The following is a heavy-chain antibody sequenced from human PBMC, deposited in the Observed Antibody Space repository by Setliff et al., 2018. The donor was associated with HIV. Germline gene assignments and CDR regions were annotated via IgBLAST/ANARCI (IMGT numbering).Heavy chain of an antibody. J-gene: IGHJ4*02. CDR1: GGSISTYY. V-gene: IGHV4-59*08. CDR2: IYYTGST. Sequence: SETLSLTCTVSGGSISTYYWSWIRQSPEGRLEWVGYIYYTGSTSYNPSLKNRATISVDTSKNQFSLKVTSMTAADTAIYYCARHYYGSGSPIDYWGQGALVTVSS. D-gene: IGHD3-10*01. CDR3: ARHYYGSGSPIDY.